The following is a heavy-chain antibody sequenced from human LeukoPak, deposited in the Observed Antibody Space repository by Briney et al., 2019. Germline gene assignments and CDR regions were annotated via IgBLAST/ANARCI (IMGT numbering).Heavy chain of an antibody. D-gene: IGHD2-8*01. Sequence: GALRLSCAASGFTFSSYTMNWVRQAPVKGLEWVSSIGSNISYIYYAASMKGRFTISRENPKNSLYLQMNSLSAEDTAVYYCARDNGAKQFDYWGQGTLVIVSA. CDR1: GFTFSSYT. CDR2: IGSNISYI. V-gene: IGHV3-21*01. CDR3: ARDNGAKQFDY. J-gene: IGHJ4*02.